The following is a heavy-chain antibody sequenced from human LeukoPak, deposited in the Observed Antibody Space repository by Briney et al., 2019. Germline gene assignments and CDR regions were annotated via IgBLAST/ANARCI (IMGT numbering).Heavy chain of an antibody. V-gene: IGHV3-30*18. CDR2: ISYDGSEK. D-gene: IGHD2-2*01. CDR3: AKDGLIAVVAAAIGYFDL. CDR1: GFTFSSHG. Sequence: GGSLRLSCAASGFTFSSHGMHWVRQVPDKGREWVAVISYDGSEKYYADSVKGRCTISRGNSKNTLYLQMNNLRAEDTAVYYCAKDGLIAVVAAAIGYFDLWGRGTLVTVSS. J-gene: IGHJ2*01.